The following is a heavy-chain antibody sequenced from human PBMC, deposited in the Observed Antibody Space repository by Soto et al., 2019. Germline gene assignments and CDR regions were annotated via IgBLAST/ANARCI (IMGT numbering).Heavy chain of an antibody. CDR1: GYTFTSYG. Sequence: QVQLVQSGGEVKTPGASVRVSCKASGYTFTSYGITWVRQAPGQGLERMGWISTYNGNTNYAQKLQGRVTMTTDTSTSTAYMELRSLRSDDTAVYYCARDGPGGYFQHWGQGTLVTVSS. V-gene: IGHV1-18*01. J-gene: IGHJ1*01. D-gene: IGHD1-26*01. CDR3: ARDGPGGYFQH. CDR2: ISTYNGNT.